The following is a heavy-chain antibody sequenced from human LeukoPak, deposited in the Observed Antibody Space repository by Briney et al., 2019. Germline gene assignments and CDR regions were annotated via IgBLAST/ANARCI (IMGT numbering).Heavy chain of an antibody. CDR2: LTASGTDINT. CDR1: GFTFSS. CDR3: AKRAVTFDY. Sequence: GAALRLSCAASGFTFSSMSWVRQAAGKGLEWVSALTASGTDINTYYADAVKGRYTISRDTSKNKLYLQMNSLRTEDTAIYYCAKRAVTFDYWGQGTLVTVSS. J-gene: IGHJ4*02. V-gene: IGHV3-23*01.